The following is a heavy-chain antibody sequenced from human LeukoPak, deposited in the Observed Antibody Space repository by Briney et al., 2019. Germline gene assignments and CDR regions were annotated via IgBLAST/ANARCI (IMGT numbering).Heavy chain of an antibody. CDR1: GYSFTSYW. V-gene: IGHV5-51*01. Sequence: GESLKISCKGSGYSFTSYWIGWVRQMPGKGLEWMGIIYPGDSDTRYSPSFQGQVTISADKSISTAYLQWSSLKASDTAMYYCARRPGSSGWYLWYFDLWGQGTMVTVSS. CDR2: IYPGDSDT. D-gene: IGHD6-19*01. J-gene: IGHJ3*01. CDR3: ARRPGSSGWYLWYFDL.